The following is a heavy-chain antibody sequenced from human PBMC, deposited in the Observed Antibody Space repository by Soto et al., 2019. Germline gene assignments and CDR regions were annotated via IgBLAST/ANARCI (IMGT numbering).Heavy chain of an antibody. D-gene: IGHD3-10*01. J-gene: IGHJ6*02. CDR1: GGSISSSNW. V-gene: IGHV4-4*02. CDR2: IYHSGST. CDR3: ARSAPITTVRGVKSYYYYGMDV. Sequence: PSETLSLTCAVSGGSISSSNWWSWVRQPPGKGLEWIGEIYHSGSTNYNPSLKSRVTISVDKSKNQFSLKLSSVTAADTAVYYCARSAPITTVRGVKSYYYYGMDVWGQGTTVTVS.